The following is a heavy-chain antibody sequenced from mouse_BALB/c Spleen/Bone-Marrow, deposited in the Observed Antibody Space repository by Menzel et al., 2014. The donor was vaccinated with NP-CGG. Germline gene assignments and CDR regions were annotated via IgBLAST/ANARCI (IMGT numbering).Heavy chain of an antibody. Sequence: EVKLMESGPELVKPGASVKMSCKASGYTFTSYAMHWVKQKPGQGLEWIGYINPYNDGTKYNERFKGKATLTSDKSSSTAYTELSSLTSEDSAVYYCAREVVATDYSDYWGQGTTLTVSS. D-gene: IGHD1-1*01. J-gene: IGHJ2*01. V-gene: IGHV1-14*01. CDR2: INPYNDGT. CDR3: AREVVATDYSDY. CDR1: GYTFTSYA.